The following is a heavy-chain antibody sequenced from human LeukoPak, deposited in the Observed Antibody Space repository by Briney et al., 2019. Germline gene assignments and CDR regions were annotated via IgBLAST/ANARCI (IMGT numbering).Heavy chain of an antibody. CDR3: ARAFPPLRTSAAGDY. D-gene: IGHD6-25*01. V-gene: IGHV3-21*06. CDR2: ISGSSSHR. Sequence: AGGSLRLSCTASGFSFRDYDMNWVRQAPGKGLEWVPSISGSSSHRYYADSAKGRFTISRDNAKNSLYLQMNSLRAEDTAVYYCARAFPPLRTSAAGDYWGQGTLVTVSS. CDR1: GFSFRDYD. J-gene: IGHJ4*02.